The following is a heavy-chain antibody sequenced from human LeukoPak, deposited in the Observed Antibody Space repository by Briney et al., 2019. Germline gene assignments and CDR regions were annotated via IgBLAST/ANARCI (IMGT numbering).Heavy chain of an antibody. CDR3: ARGGWLQFRAFDY. V-gene: IGHV1-69*06. CDR1: GGTFSSYA. D-gene: IGHD5-24*01. CDR2: IIPIFGTA. J-gene: IGHJ4*02. Sequence: SVKVSCKASGGTFSSYAISWVRQAPGQGLEWMGGIIPIFGTANYAQKFQGRVTITADKSTSTAYMELSSLRSEDTAVYYCARGGWLQFRAFDYWGQGTLVTVSS.